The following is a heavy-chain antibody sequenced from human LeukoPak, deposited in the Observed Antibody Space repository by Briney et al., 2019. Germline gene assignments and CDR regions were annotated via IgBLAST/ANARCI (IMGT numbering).Heavy chain of an antibody. D-gene: IGHD3-22*01. CDR2: INLASGAT. CDR3: ASYYDSSGYHPSRFDY. Sequence: ASVKVSCKASGYTFTGYYMHWVRQAPGQGLEWMGWINLASGATYYAQKFQDRVTMTRDTSITTGYMELSRLISDDTAMYYCASYYDSSGYHPSRFDYWGQGTLVTVSS. CDR1: GYTFTGYY. V-gene: IGHV1-2*02. J-gene: IGHJ4*02.